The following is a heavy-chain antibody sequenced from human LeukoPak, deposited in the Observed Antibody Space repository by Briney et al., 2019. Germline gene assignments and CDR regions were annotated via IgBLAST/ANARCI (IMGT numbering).Heavy chain of an antibody. V-gene: IGHV3-30*02. CDR2: IRYDGSKK. CDR1: GFIFSSYG. J-gene: IGHJ4*02. CDR3: AKAGRWLQSLNWYFDY. Sequence: TGGSLRLSCAASGFIFSSYGMHWVRQAPGKGLEWVAFIRYDGSKKYYADSVKGRFTISRDNSKNTLYLQMNSLRAEDTAVYYCAKAGRWLQSLNWYFDYWGQGTLVTVSS. D-gene: IGHD5-24*01.